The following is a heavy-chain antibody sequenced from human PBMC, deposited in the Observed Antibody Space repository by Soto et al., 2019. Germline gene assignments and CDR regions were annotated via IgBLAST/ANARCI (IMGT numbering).Heavy chain of an antibody. V-gene: IGHV3-53*01. Sequence: GGSLRLSCAASGFTVSSNYMSWVRQAPGKGLEWVSVIYSGGSTYYADSVKGRFTISRDNSKNTLYLQMNSLRAEDTAVYYCASSVDTAMVTASFYYYYGMDVWGQGTTVTVSS. D-gene: IGHD5-18*01. CDR3: ASSVDTAMVTASFYYYYGMDV. CDR2: IYSGGST. J-gene: IGHJ6*02. CDR1: GFTVSSNY.